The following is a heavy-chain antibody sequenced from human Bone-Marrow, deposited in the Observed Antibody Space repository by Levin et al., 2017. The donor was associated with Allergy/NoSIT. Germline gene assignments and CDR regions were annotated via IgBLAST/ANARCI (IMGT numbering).Heavy chain of an antibody. D-gene: IGHD1-26*01. CDR2: MSHDGNFK. J-gene: IGHJ4*02. Sequence: GESLRLSCAASEFTFSRYPMHWVRQAPGKGLEWVAVMSHDGNFKSYADSVKGRFTISRDNSENTLYLQMNSLRPEDTAVYYCTRGSGSYPWAVFDHWGQGTLVTVSS. CDR1: EFTFSRYP. CDR3: TRGSGSYPWAVFDH. V-gene: IGHV3-30*04.